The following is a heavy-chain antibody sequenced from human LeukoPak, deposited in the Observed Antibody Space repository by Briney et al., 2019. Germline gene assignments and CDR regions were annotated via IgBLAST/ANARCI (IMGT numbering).Heavy chain of an antibody. Sequence: SETLSLTCTFPAGSISSSGSYWRWIRQPPGKGLEWIGSIYWTGSTYYNPSLKSRLTMSVDTSKKQLSLNLCSVTAADTAVYYSARHSPDDAWFAESSSSFTISGEGTTVTVSS. D-gene: IGHD3-10*01. CDR3: ARHSPDDAWFAESSSSFTI. V-gene: IGHV4-39*01. J-gene: IGHJ3*02. CDR1: AGSISSSGSY. CDR2: IYWTGST.